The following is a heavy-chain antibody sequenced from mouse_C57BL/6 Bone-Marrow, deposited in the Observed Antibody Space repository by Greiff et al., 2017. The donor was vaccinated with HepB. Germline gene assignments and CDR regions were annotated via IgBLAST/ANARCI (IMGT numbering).Heavy chain of an antibody. Sequence: EVQLVESGGDLVKPGGSVKLSCAASGFTFSSYGMSWVRQTPDKRLEWVATISSGGSYTYYPDSVKGRFTISRDNAKNTLYLQMSSLKSEDTAMYYCARHDYGSNYWGQGTTLTVSS. CDR1: GFTFSSYG. J-gene: IGHJ2*01. CDR3: ARHDYGSNY. V-gene: IGHV5-6*01. D-gene: IGHD1-1*01. CDR2: ISSGGSYT.